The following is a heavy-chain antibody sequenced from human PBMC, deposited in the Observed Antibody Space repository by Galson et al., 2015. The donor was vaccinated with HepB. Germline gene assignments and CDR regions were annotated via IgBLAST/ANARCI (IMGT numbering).Heavy chain of an antibody. J-gene: IGHJ5*02. D-gene: IGHD2-8*01. CDR2: IYYSGST. Sequence: SETLSLTCTVSGGSITTSTFCWGWIRQPPGKGLEYIGNIYYSGSTYYNPTLKSRVTISVDTSKNQFSLKLRSVTAADTAVYYCARAPNGGDWFDPWGQGTLVTVSS. CDR1: GGSITTSTFC. CDR3: ARAPNGGDWFDP. V-gene: IGHV4-39*01.